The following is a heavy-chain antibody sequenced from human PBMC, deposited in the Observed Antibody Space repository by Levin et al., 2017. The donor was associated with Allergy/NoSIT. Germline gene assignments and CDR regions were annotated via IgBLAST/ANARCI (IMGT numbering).Heavy chain of an antibody. J-gene: IGHJ4*02. CDR1: GFTFSTYT. CDR3: ARGGNWNPPWLYDY. Sequence: WASVKVSCSASGFTFSTYTMNWVRQAPGKGLEWVSSIRDSDNSTYYADSVKGRFTISRDNAKNSVHLQMNSLRGEDTAVYYCARGGNWNPPWLYDYWGQGSLVMVSS. D-gene: IGHD1-1*01. CDR2: IRDSDNST. V-gene: IGHV3-21*01.